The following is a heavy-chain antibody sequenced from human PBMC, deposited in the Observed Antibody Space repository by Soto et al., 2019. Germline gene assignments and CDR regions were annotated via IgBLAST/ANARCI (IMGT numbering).Heavy chain of an antibody. CDR3: TTDEYGF. D-gene: IGHD4-17*01. CDR2: IKSKTDGGTA. Sequence: PGGSLRLSCAASGFTFTNAWMSWVRQAPGEGLDWVGRIKSKTDGGTADYAAPVKGRFTISRDDSKSTLHLQMNSLKTEDTAVYYCTTDEYGFWGQGTMVTVSS. CDR1: GFTFTNAW. J-gene: IGHJ3*01. V-gene: IGHV3-15*01.